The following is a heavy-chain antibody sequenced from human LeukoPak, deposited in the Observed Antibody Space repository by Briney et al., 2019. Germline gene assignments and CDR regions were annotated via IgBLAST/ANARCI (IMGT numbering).Heavy chain of an antibody. Sequence: GGSLRLSCAASGFTFSSYWMSWVRQAPGKGLEWVANIKQDGSEKYYVDSVKGRFTISRDNAKNSLYLQMNSLRAEDTAVYYCARDGVDSSSCQDYWGQGTLVTVSS. V-gene: IGHV3-7*01. CDR1: GFTFSSYW. J-gene: IGHJ4*02. D-gene: IGHD6-13*01. CDR2: IKQDGSEK. CDR3: ARDGVDSSSCQDY.